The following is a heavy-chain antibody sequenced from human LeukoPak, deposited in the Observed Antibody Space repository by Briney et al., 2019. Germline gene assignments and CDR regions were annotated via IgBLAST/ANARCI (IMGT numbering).Heavy chain of an antibody. CDR3: ASYYYDSHPEESHYYGMDV. D-gene: IGHD3-22*01. CDR2: IKQDGSEK. J-gene: IGHJ6*02. V-gene: IGHV3-7*01. CDR1: GFTFSSYW. Sequence: PGGSLRLSCAASGFTFSSYWMSWVRQAPGKGLEWVANIKQDGSEKYYVDSVKGRFTISRDNAKNSLYLQMNSLRAEDTAVYYCASYYYDSHPEESHYYGMDVWGQGTTVTVSS.